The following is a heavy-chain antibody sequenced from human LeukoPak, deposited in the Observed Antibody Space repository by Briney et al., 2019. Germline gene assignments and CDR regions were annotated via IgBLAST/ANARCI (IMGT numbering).Heavy chain of an antibody. CDR3: TTTVTTGGDAFDI. CDR2: IKQDGSEK. Sequence: GGSLRLSCAASGFTFSSYWMSWVRQAPGKGLEWVANIKQDGSEKYYVDSVKGRFTISRDNAKNSLYLQMNSLRAEDTAVYYCTTTVTTGGDAFDIWGQGTMVTVSS. D-gene: IGHD4-17*01. CDR1: GFTFSSYW. J-gene: IGHJ3*02. V-gene: IGHV3-7*01.